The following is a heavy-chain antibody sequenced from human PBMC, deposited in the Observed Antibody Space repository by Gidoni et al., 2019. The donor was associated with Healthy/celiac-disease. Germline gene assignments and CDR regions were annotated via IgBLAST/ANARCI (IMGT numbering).Heavy chain of an antibody. CDR1: GFPFSSYS. D-gene: IGHD2-15*01. CDR3: ARNKLGRVVVAATPTFDP. CDR2: ISSSSSYI. J-gene: IGHJ5*02. V-gene: IGHV3-21*01. Sequence: EVQLVESGGGLVKPGGSLRLSCAASGFPFSSYSMNWVRQAPGKGLEWVSSISSSSSYIYYADSVKGRFTISRDNAKNSLYLQMNSLRAEDTAVYYCARNKLGRVVVAATPTFDPWGQGTLVTVSS.